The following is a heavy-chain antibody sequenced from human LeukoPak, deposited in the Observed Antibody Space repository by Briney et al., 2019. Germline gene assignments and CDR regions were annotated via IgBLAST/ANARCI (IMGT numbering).Heavy chain of an antibody. CDR2: FDPEDGET. Sequence: ASVKVSCKVSGYTLTELSMHWVRQAPGKGLEWMGGFDPEDGETIYAQKFQGRVTMTRDTSISTAYMELSRLRSDDTAVYYCARGGRDILTGYYTDFYYGMDVWGQGTTVTVSS. CDR3: ARGGRDILTGYYTDFYYGMDV. D-gene: IGHD3-9*01. CDR1: GYTLTELS. J-gene: IGHJ6*02. V-gene: IGHV1-24*01.